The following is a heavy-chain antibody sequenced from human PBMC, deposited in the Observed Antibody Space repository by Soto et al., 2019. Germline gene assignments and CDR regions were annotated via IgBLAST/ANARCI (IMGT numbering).Heavy chain of an antibody. CDR1: GFSLSTSGVG. J-gene: IGHJ4*02. Sequence: SGPTLVNPTQTLTLTCTFSGFSLSTSGVGVGWIRQPPGKALEWLGLIYWYDDKRYSPSLKSRLTTTKDTSKNQVVLTMTNLAPVDTATYYCAHLIDYSSSWFEVIDYWGQGTLVTVSS. CDR3: AHLIDYSSSWFEVIDY. V-gene: IGHV2-5*01. D-gene: IGHD6-13*01. CDR2: IYWYDDK.